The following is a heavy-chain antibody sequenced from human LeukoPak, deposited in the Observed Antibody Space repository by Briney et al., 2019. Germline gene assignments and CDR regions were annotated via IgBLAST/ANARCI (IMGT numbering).Heavy chain of an antibody. V-gene: IGHV3-43D*03. D-gene: IGHD3-10*01. J-gene: IGHJ6*03. CDR2: SWDGGST. CDR1: GFTFDEYA. Sequence: GGSLRLSCAASGFTFDEYAMHWVRQAPGKGLEWVSLSWDGGSTYYADSVKGRSTISRDNSKNSLYLQMNSLRAEDTAVYYCARVRRYLGVRGLMSGQDYYYYMDVWGKGTTVTISS. CDR3: ARVRRYLGVRGLMSGQDYYYYMDV.